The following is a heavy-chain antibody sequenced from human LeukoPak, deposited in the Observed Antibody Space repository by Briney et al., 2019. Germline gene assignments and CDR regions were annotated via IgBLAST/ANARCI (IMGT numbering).Heavy chain of an antibody. D-gene: IGHD2-2*02. J-gene: IGHJ6*03. CDR2: IYTSGST. CDR1: GGSISSYY. CDR3: ARGNFVVVPADIGYTYYDRAV. V-gene: IGHV4-4*09. Sequence: SETLSLTCTVSGGSISSYYWSWIRQPPGKGLEWIGYIYTSGSTNYNPSLKSRVTISVDTSKNQFSLKMSSVTAADTAVYYCARGNFVVVPADIGYTYYDRAVWGKGPRVTVPS.